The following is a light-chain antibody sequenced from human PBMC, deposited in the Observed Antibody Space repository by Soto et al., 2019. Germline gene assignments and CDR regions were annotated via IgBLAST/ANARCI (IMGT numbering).Light chain of an antibody. Sequence: QSALTQPASVSGSPGQSITVSCTGTSSDIGASNYVSWHQQHPGKAPKLIISEVSNRPSGISNRFSGSKSGSTASLTISGLQAEDEADYYCTSYTSSTTWVFGGGTKLTVL. CDR3: TSYTSSTTWV. J-gene: IGLJ3*02. V-gene: IGLV2-14*01. CDR1: SSDIGASNY. CDR2: EVS.